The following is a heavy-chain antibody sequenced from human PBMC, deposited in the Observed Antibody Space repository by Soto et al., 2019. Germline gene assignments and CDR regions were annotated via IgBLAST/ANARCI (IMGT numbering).Heavy chain of an antibody. CDR1: GGSISNFY. Sequence: SETLSLTCTVSGGSISNFYWSWIRQPPGKGLEWIGYISYSGNTNYNPSLKSRVSISVDTSKNQLSLNLTSVTAADTAVYYCARAPMVISRSHFGSWGQATPVTVAS. CDR2: ISYSGNT. J-gene: IGHJ4*02. V-gene: IGHV4-59*01. D-gene: IGHD2-21*01. CDR3: ARAPMVISRSHFGS.